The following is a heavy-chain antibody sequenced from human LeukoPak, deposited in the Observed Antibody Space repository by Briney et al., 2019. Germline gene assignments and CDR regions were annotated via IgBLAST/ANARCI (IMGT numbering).Heavy chain of an antibody. J-gene: IGHJ5*02. Sequence: GGSLRSSVAPSGLPLSDYNRTWVRQAPGKGLKCLSSFPTISHYIYYAGAVRGRFTISRDNAKNSLYLQMNSLRGEDTAVYYCARSGGPGTYHQLRYNWFDPWGQGTLVTVSS. CDR1: GLPLSDYN. CDR3: ARSGGPGTYHQLRYNWFDP. V-gene: IGHV3-21*01. D-gene: IGHD3-10*01. CDR2: FPTISHYI.